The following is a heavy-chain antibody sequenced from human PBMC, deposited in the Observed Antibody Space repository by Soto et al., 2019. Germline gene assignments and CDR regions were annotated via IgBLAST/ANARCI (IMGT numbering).Heavy chain of an antibody. D-gene: IGHD1-1*01. Sequence: GGSLRLSCAASGFTFSSYDMHWVRQATGNGLEWVSAIGTAGDTYYPGSVKGGFTISRENAKNSLYLQMNSLRAEDTAVYYCARETRGTTGNIIDYWGQGTLVTVSS. J-gene: IGHJ4*02. V-gene: IGHV3-13*01. CDR2: IGTAGDT. CDR3: ARETRGTTGNIIDY. CDR1: GFTFSSYD.